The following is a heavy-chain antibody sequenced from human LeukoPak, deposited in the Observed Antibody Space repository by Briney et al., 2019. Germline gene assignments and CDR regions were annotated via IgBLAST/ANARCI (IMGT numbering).Heavy chain of an antibody. J-gene: IGHJ4*02. D-gene: IGHD3-22*01. CDR1: GFTFSSYS. Sequence: GGSLRLSCAASGFTFSSYSMNWVRQAPGKGLEWVSYISSSSSTIYYADSVKGRFTISRDNSKNTLYLQMNSLRAEDTAVYYCARDRAYYYDSSGSEFDYWGQGTLVTVSS. CDR3: ARDRAYYYDSSGSEFDY. V-gene: IGHV3-48*01. CDR2: ISSSSSTI.